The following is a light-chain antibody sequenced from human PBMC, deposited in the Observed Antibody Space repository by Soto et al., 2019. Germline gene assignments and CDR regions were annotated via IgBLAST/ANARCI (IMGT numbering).Light chain of an antibody. J-gene: IGKJ1*01. V-gene: IGKV1-5*03. Sequence: DIQMTQSPSTLSASVGDRVTITCRASQSISSWLAWYQQKPGKAPKLLIYKASSLESGVPSRFSGSGSGTEFTLTISSLQPDDFAVYYCQQYNIWPLWTFGQGTKVDIK. CDR1: QSISSW. CDR2: KAS. CDR3: QQYNIWPLWT.